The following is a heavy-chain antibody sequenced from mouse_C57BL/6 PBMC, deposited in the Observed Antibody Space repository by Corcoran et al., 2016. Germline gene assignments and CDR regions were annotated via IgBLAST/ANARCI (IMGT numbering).Heavy chain of an antibody. CDR2: INPNNGGT. Sequence: EVQLQQSGPELVKPGASVKISCKASGYTFTDYYMNWVKQSHGKSLEWIGDINPNNGGTSYNQKLKGKATLTVDKSSSTAYMELRSLTSEDSAVYYCARNGNYTWFAYWGQGTLVTVSA. CDR3: ARNGNYTWFAY. V-gene: IGHV1-26*01. D-gene: IGHD2-1*01. J-gene: IGHJ3*01. CDR1: GYTFTDYY.